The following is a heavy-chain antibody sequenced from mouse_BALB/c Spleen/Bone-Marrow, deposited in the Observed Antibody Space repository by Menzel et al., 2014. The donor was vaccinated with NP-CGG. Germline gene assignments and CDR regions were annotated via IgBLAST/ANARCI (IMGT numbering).Heavy chain of an antibody. Sequence: EVKLMESGGGLVQPGGSLKLSCAASGFDFNRYWMSWVRQAPGKGLEWIGEINPDSSTINYTPSLKDKFIISRDNAKNTLYLQMSKVRSEDTALYYCARLHYYGSYAYWGQGTLVTVSA. CDR1: GFDFNRYW. CDR2: INPDSSTI. J-gene: IGHJ3*01. CDR3: ARLHYYGSYAY. V-gene: IGHV4-1*02. D-gene: IGHD1-2*01.